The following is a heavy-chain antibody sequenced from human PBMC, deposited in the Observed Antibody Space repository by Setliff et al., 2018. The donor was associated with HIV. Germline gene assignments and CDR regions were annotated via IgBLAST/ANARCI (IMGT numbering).Heavy chain of an antibody. J-gene: IGHJ1*01. CDR3: ARDSPADGGNPGRFQR. D-gene: IGHD2-15*01. Sequence: SETLSLTCAVFGGSFTDIGGSFTDYYWIWIRQPPGKGLEWIGEINHSGSTHYNPSLKSRFTISVDISKNQFSLKLTSVTAADTAMYFCARDSPADGGNPGRFQRWGQGTLVTVSS. CDR2: INHSGST. CDR1: GGSFTDIGGSFTDYY. V-gene: IGHV4-34*01.